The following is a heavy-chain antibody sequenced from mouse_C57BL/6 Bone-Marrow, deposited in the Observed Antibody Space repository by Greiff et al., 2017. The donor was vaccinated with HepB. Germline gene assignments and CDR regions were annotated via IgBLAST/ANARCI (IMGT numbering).Heavy chain of an antibody. CDR1: GYTFTSYW. J-gene: IGHJ4*01. Sequence: QVQLQQPGAELVKPGASVKMSCKASGYTFTSYWITWVKQRPGQGLEWIGDIYPGSGSTNYNEKFKGKATLTVDTSSSTAYMQLSSLTSGDSAVYYCARSLPLDAMDYWGQGTSVTVSS. V-gene: IGHV1-55*01. CDR3: ARSLPLDAMDY. CDR2: IYPGSGST. D-gene: IGHD2-1*01.